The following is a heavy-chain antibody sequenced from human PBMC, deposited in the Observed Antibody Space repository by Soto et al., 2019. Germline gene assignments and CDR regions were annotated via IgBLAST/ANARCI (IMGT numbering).Heavy chain of an antibody. D-gene: IGHD7-27*01. J-gene: IGHJ4*02. Sequence: SETLSLTCTVSGGSISSYYWSWIRQPPGKGLEWIGYIYYSGSTNYNPSLKSRVTISRDNSKSTLYLQVDSLRPEDAAVCYCARDPKTSGGQHWAFNYFDSWGQGTLVTVSS. CDR3: ARDPKTSGGQHWAFNYFDS. CDR1: GGSISSYY. V-gene: IGHV4-59*01. CDR2: IYYSGST.